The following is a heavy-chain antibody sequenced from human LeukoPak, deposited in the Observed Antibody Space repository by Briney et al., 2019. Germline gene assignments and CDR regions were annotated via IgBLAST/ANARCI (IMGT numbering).Heavy chain of an antibody. V-gene: IGHV4-34*01. CDR2: INHSGST. D-gene: IGHD4/OR15-4a*01. CDR1: GGSFSGYY. Sequence: SETLSLTCAVYGGSFSGYYWSWIRQPPGKGLEWIGEINHSGSTNYNPSLKSRVTISVNTSKNQFSLKLSSVTAADTAVYYCARTMGAYWGQGTLVTVSS. J-gene: IGHJ4*02. CDR3: ARTMGAY.